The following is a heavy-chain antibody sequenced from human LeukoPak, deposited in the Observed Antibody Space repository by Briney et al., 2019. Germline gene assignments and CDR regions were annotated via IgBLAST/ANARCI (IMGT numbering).Heavy chain of an antibody. J-gene: IGHJ5*02. V-gene: IGHV1-24*01. CDR2: FDPEDGET. CDR3: ATGGSRIVVVPAAMGT. CDR1: GYTLTELS. D-gene: IGHD2-2*01. Sequence: ASVKVSCKVSGYTLTELSMHWVRQAPGKGLEWMGGFDPEDGETIYEQKFQGRVTMTEDTSTDTAYMELSSLRSEDTAVYYCATGGSRIVVVPAAMGTWGQGTLVTVSS.